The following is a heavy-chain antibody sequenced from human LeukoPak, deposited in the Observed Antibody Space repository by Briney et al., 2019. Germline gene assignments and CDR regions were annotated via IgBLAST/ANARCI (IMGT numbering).Heavy chain of an antibody. CDR3: ARAWYYDSSGYYYYFDY. Sequence: SETLSLTCAVSGGSISSSNWWSWVRQPPGKGLEWIGEIYHSGSTNYNPSLKSRVTISVDKSKNQFSLKLSSVTAADTAVYYCARAWYYDSSGYYYYFDYWGQGTLVTVSS. V-gene: IGHV4-4*02. CDR1: GGSISSSNW. CDR2: IYHSGST. J-gene: IGHJ4*02. D-gene: IGHD3-22*01.